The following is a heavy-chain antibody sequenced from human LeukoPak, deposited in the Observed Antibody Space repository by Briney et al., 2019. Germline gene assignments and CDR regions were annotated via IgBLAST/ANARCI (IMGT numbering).Heavy chain of an antibody. CDR3: TKFVTVTVPNWVDP. V-gene: IGHV4-59*01. CDR1: GGSITGSF. Sequence: PSETLSLTCTVSGGSITGSFWSWIRQPPGEVLEFIGYIYYTGAASYSPSLNSRVSMSVDTSKNQFSLKLHSVTDADTAIYYCTKFVTVTVPNWVDPWGQGIPVTVSS. D-gene: IGHD4-17*01. CDR2: IYYTGAA. J-gene: IGHJ5*02.